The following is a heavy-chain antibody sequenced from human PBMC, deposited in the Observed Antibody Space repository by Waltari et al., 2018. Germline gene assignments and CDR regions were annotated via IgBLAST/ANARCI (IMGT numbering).Heavy chain of an antibody. CDR1: GGSFSGYY. D-gene: IGHD1-26*01. Sequence: QVQLQQWGAGLLKPSETLSLTCAVYGGSFSGYYWSWIRQPPGKGLEWIGEINHSGSTNYNPSLKSRVTISVDTSKNQFSLKLSSVTAADTAVYYCVRTRRGSYYFDYWGQGTLVTVSS. V-gene: IGHV4-34*01. CDR3: VRTRRGSYYFDY. CDR2: INHSGST. J-gene: IGHJ4*02.